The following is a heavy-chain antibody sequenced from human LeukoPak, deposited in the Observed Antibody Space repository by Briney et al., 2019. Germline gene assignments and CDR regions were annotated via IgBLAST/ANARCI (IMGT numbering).Heavy chain of an antibody. CDR2: IYYSGST. Sequence: PSQTLSLTCTVSGGSISSGDCYWSWIRQPPGKGLEWIGYIYYSGSTYHNPSLKSRVTISVDTSKNQFSLKLSSVTAADTAVYYCARARPDYDILTGYLDPQYYGVDVWGQGTTVTVSS. D-gene: IGHD3-9*01. CDR1: GGSISSGDCY. V-gene: IGHV4-30-4*01. CDR3: ARARPDYDILTGYLDPQYYGVDV. J-gene: IGHJ6*02.